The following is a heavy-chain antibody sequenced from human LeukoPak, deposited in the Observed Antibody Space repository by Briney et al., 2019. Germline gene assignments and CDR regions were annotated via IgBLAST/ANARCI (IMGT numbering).Heavy chain of an antibody. V-gene: IGHV3-48*01. J-gene: IGHJ4*02. Sequence: GRSLRLSCAASGFTFSSYAMHWVRRAPGKGLEWVSYISSSGTTISYAQSVKGRFTITRDNAQNSLTLHMNTLRADDTAVYYCAKDGGTHFDHWGQGTLVTVSS. CDR1: GFTFSSYA. CDR3: AKDGGTHFDH. D-gene: IGHD1-26*01. CDR2: ISSSGTTI.